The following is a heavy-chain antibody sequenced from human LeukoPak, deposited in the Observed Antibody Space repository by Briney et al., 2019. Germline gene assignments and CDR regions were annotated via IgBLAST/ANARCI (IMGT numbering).Heavy chain of an antibody. CDR3: AKDPDY. CDR2: IRYDGSNK. Sequence: GGSLRLSCAASGFIFSIYGMHWVRQAPGKGLEWVAFIRYDGSNKYSADSVKGRFTISRDNSKKTLYLQMNSLTSEDTAVYYCAKDPDYWGQGTLVTVSS. CDR1: GFIFSIYG. J-gene: IGHJ4*02. V-gene: IGHV3-30*02.